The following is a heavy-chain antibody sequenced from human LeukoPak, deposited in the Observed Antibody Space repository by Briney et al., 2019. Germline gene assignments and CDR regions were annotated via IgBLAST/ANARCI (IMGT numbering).Heavy chain of an antibody. J-gene: IGHJ4*02. Sequence: PSETLSLTCTVSGDSMSNYYWSWIRQPPGKGLEWMGFVYYSGSTNYNPSLKSRVTISIDTSKNQFSLKLSSVTPADTAVYYCARDRQLERRGLDYWGQGALVTVSS. CDR2: VYYSGST. CDR1: GDSMSNYY. D-gene: IGHD1-1*01. CDR3: ARDRQLERRGLDY. V-gene: IGHV4-59*01.